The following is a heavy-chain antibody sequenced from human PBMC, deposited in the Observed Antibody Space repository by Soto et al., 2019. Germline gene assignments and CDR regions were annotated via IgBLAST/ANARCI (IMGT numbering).Heavy chain of an antibody. CDR3: ARGQGVPALRNWFDP. CDR2: INHSGST. V-gene: IGHV4-34*01. J-gene: IGHJ5*02. Sequence: TSETLSLTCAVYGGSFSGYYWSWIRQPPGKGLEWIGEINHSGSTNYNPSLKSRVTISVDTSKNQFSLKLSSVTAADTAVYYCARGQGVPALRNWFDPWGQGTLVTVSS. CDR1: GGSFSGYY. D-gene: IGHD2-2*01.